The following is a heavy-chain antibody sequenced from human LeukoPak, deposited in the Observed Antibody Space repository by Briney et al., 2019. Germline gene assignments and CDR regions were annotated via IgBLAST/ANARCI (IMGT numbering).Heavy chain of an antibody. D-gene: IGHD6-19*01. V-gene: IGHV3-9*01. CDR2: ISWNSGSI. CDR3: AKDMGGGRLVRFYFDY. CDR1: GFTFDDYA. J-gene: IGHJ4*02. Sequence: GGSLRLSCAASGFTFDDYAMHRVRQAPGKGLEWVSGISWNSGSIGYADSVKGRFTISRDNAKNSLYLQMNSLRAEDTALYYCAKDMGGGRLVRFYFDYWGQGTLVTVSS.